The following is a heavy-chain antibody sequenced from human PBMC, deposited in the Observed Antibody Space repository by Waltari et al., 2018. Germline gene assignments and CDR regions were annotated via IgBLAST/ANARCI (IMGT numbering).Heavy chain of an antibody. D-gene: IGHD3-22*01. Sequence: QVQLQESVPGLVKPSETLSLTCTVSGCSISSHYWSWLRQPPGKGLEWIGYIYYSGSNNYNPSLKSRVTISVDTSKNQFSLKLSSVTAADTAVYYCARGMIVVDYWGQGTLVTVSS. J-gene: IGHJ4*02. V-gene: IGHV4-59*11. CDR3: ARGMIVVDY. CDR1: GCSISSHY. CDR2: IYYSGSN.